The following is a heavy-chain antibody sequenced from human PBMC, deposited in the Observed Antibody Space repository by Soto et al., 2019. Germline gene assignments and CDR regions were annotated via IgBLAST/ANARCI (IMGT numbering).Heavy chain of an antibody. CDR2: IYYSGST. CDR3: ARPLWRDDYNWGYFDL. J-gene: IGHJ2*01. Sequence: SETLSLTCTVSGGSISSSSYYWGWIRQPPGKGLEWIGSIYYSGSTYYNPSLKSRVTISVDTSKNQFSLKLSSVTAADTAVYYCARPLWRDDYNWGYFDLWGRGTLVTVS. D-gene: IGHD4-4*01. V-gene: IGHV4-39*01. CDR1: GGSISSSSYY.